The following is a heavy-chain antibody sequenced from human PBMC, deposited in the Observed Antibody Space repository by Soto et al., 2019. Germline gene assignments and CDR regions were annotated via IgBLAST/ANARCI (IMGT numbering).Heavy chain of an antibody. J-gene: IGHJ6*02. CDR3: ARFSSVVVPAAMIAYYGMDV. D-gene: IGHD2-2*01. CDR2: IDPSDSYT. V-gene: IGHV5-10-1*01. CDR1: GYSFTSYW. Sequence: PGESLKISCKGSGYSFTSYWISWVRQMPGKGLEWMGRIDPSDSYTNYSPSFQGHVTISADKSISTAYLQWSSLKASDTAMYYCARFSSVVVPAAMIAYYGMDVWGQGTTVTVSS.